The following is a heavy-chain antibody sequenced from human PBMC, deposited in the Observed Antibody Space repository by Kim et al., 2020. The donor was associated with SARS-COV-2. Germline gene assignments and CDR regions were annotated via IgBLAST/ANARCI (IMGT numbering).Heavy chain of an antibody. Sequence: SETLSLTCAVYGGSFSGYYWSWIRQPPGKGLEWIGEINHSGSTNYNPSLKSRVTISVDTSKNQFSLKLSSVTAADTAVYYCARGRFGAWYWGQGTLVTVS. CDR2: INHSGST. J-gene: IGHJ4*02. V-gene: IGHV4-34*01. CDR1: GGSFSGYY. D-gene: IGHD3-16*01. CDR3: ARGRFGAWY.